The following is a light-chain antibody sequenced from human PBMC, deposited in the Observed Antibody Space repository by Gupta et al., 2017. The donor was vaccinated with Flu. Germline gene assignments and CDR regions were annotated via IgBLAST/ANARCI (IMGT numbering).Light chain of an antibody. CDR3: AAWDDSLNGFYV. CDR2: SNN. Sequence: QSVVTQPPSASGTPVQRVTISCSGSSSNIGSNTVNWYQQLPGTAPKVLIYSNNQRPSGVPDRFSGSKSGTSASLAISGLRSEDEADYYCAAWDDSLNGFYVFGTGTKVTVL. V-gene: IGLV1-44*01. J-gene: IGLJ1*01. CDR1: SSNIGSNT.